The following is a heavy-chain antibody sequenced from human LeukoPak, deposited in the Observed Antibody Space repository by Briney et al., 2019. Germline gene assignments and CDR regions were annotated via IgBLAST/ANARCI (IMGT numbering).Heavy chain of an antibody. CDR2: INSDGSGT. CDR1: VFTFNSYW. J-gene: IGHJ3*02. CDR3: ARDRLTNDAFDI. D-gene: IGHD2-8*01. Sequence: GGSLRLSCAASVFTFNSYWMHGVRQAPGKGRVWVSRINSDGSGTSDADFVKGRFTISRDNSKNTLYLQMNSLRAEDTAMYYCARDRLTNDAFDIWGQGTMVTVSS. V-gene: IGHV3-74*01.